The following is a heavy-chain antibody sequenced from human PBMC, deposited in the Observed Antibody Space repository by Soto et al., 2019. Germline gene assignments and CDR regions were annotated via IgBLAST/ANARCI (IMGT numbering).Heavy chain of an antibody. V-gene: IGHV1-18*01. Sequence: QVQLVQSGAEVKKPGASVKVSCKASGHTFTSYGISWVRQAPGQGLEWMGWISAYNGNTNYAQKLQGRVTMTTDTSTSTAYMELRSLRSDDTAVYYCARRPPYYDSSGYCFDYWGQGTLVTVSS. J-gene: IGHJ4*02. D-gene: IGHD3-22*01. CDR2: ISAYNGNT. CDR3: ARRPPYYDSSGYCFDY. CDR1: GHTFTSYG.